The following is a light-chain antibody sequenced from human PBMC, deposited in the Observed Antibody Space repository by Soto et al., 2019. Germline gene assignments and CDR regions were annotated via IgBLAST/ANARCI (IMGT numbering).Light chain of an antibody. CDR2: RAS. J-gene: IGKJ1*01. CDR3: QHYNNWPPWT. Sequence: EIVMTQSPATLSVSPGERATLSCRASQSVSNNLAWYQQKPGQAPRLLIYRASTRATGIPARFSRSGSGTDFTLTISSLQSEDFAVYYCQHYNNWPPWTFGQGTKVEIK. CDR1: QSVSNN. V-gene: IGKV3-15*01.